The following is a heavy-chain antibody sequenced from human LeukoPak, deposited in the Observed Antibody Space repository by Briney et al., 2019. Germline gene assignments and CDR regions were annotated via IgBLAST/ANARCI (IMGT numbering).Heavy chain of an antibody. CDR3: ARGDQELLWFAHLQY. Sequence: ASVKVSCKVSGYTLTELSMHWVRQAPGKGFEWMGRFDPEKGETIYAQKFQGRVTMTEDTSTDTAYMELSRLRSDDTAVYYCARGDQELLWFAHLQYWGQGTLVTVSS. D-gene: IGHD3-10*01. J-gene: IGHJ1*01. CDR2: FDPEKGET. V-gene: IGHV1-24*01. CDR1: GYTLTELS.